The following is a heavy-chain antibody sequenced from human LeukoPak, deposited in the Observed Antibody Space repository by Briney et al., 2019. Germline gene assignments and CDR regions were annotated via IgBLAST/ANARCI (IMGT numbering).Heavy chain of an antibody. Sequence: PSETLSLTCTVSGVSISMYYWRWIRQPPGKGLEWIGYIYYSGSTNYNPSLKSRVTISVDTSKNQFSLQLSSVTAADTPVSPCTLSDYDFWSGSERRAGENWFDPWGQGTLVTVSS. CDR2: IYYSGST. J-gene: IGHJ5*02. V-gene: IGHV4-59*01. CDR1: GVSISMYY. D-gene: IGHD3-3*01. CDR3: TLSDYDFWSGSERRAGENWFDP.